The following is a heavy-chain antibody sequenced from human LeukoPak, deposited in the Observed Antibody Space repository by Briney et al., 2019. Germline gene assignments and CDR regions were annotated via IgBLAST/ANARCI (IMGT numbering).Heavy chain of an antibody. D-gene: IGHD6-19*01. V-gene: IGHV3-30*01. Sequence: DSVKGRFTISRDDSKDTLDLQINSLRTADSAVYYCAREKQWPGSVDAYDMWGQGTMVTVSS. CDR3: AREKQWPGSVDAYDM. J-gene: IGHJ3*02.